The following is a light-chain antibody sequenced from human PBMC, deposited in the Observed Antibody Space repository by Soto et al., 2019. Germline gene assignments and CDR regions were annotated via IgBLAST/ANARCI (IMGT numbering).Light chain of an antibody. CDR2: GAS. J-gene: IGKJ1*01. CDR3: QQYNNWPPWT. V-gene: IGKV3-15*01. Sequence: EIVMTQSPATLSVSPGERATLSCRASQSVSNNLAWYQQKAGQAPRLLLYGASTRATGIQARFSGSGSGTEVTLTMSSLQSEDVAVYYCQQYNNWPPWTFGQGTKVEIK. CDR1: QSVSNN.